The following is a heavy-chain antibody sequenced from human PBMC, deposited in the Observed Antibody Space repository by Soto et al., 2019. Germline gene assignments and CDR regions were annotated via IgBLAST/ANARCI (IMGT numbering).Heavy chain of an antibody. CDR1: GGTFSSYA. V-gene: IGHV1-69*13. Sequence: SVKVSCKASGGTFSSYAISWVRQAPGQGLEWMGGIIPIFGTANYAQKFQGRVTITADESTSTAYMELSSLRSEDTAVYYCARAGTEDYVSIYFDYWGQGTLVTVSS. J-gene: IGHJ4*02. CDR2: IIPIFGTA. CDR3: ARAGTEDYVSIYFDY. D-gene: IGHD4-17*01.